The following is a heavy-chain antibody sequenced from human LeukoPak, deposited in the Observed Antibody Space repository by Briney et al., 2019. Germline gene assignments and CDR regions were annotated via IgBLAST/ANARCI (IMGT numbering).Heavy chain of an antibody. CDR2: IYSGGST. J-gene: IGHJ5*02. V-gene: IGHV3-66*02. Sequence: PGGSLRLSCAASGFTVSNNYMSWVRQAPGKGLEWVSLIYSGGSTYYADSVKGRFTISRDNSKNTLYLQMNSLRVEDTAVYYCARGDRGTAAGNNWFNPWGQGTPVTVSS. CDR3: ARGDRGTAAGNNWFNP. CDR1: GFTVSNNY. D-gene: IGHD6-13*01.